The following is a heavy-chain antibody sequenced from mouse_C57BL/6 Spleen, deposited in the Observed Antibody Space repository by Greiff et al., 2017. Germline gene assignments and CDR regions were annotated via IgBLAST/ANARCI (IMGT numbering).Heavy chain of an antibody. CDR1: GYSFTDCN. CDR3: ARSHLLYDYDGNYAMDY. J-gene: IGHJ4*01. Sequence: VQLQQSGPELVKPGASVKISCKASGYSFTDCNMNWVKQSNGKSLEWIGVINPNYGTTSYNQKFKGKATLTVDQSSSTAYMQLNSLTSEDSAVYYCARSHLLYDYDGNYAMDYWGQGTSVTVSS. V-gene: IGHV1-39*01. CDR2: INPNYGTT. D-gene: IGHD2-4*01.